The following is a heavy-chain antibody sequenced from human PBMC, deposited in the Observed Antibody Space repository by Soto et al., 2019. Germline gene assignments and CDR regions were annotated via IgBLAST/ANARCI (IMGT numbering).Heavy chain of an antibody. Sequence: GGSLRLSCAASGFTFSSYAMSWVRQAPGKGLEWLSVVSDNGDSTYYADSVKGRFAISRDNSKNALYLQMNSLRAEDTAVYYCAKKAPSARGPGTYYMDVWGKGTTVTVSS. V-gene: IGHV3-23*01. CDR2: VSDNGDST. CDR1: GFTFSSYA. CDR3: AKKAPSARGPGTYYMDV. D-gene: IGHD3-10*01. J-gene: IGHJ6*03.